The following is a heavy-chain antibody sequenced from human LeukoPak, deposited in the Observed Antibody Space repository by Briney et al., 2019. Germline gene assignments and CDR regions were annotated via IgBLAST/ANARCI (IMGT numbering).Heavy chain of an antibody. CDR3: ARDMAYCGGDCYPNAFDI. D-gene: IGHD2-21*02. Sequence: ASVKVSCKASGYTFTSYYMHWVRQAPGQGLEWMGIINPSGGSTSYAQKFQGRVTMTRDMSTSTVYMELSSLRSEDTAVYYCARDMAYCGGDCYPNAFDIWGQGTMVTASS. CDR1: GYTFTSYY. J-gene: IGHJ3*02. V-gene: IGHV1-46*01. CDR2: INPSGGST.